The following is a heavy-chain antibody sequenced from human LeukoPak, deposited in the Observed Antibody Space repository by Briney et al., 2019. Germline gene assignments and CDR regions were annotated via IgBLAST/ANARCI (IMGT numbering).Heavy chain of an antibody. CDR1: GGSISSGGYY. Sequence: SQTLSLTCTVSGGSISSGGYYWSWIRQHPGKGLEWIGYIYYSGSTYYNPSLKSRVTISVDTSKNQFSLKLSSVTAADTAVYYCARESSYYDSRPGDAFDIWGQGTMVTVSS. J-gene: IGHJ3*02. D-gene: IGHD3-22*01. V-gene: IGHV4-31*03. CDR3: ARESSYYDSRPGDAFDI. CDR2: IYYSGST.